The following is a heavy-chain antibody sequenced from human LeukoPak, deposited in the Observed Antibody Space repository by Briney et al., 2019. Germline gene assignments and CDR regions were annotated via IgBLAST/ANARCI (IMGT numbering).Heavy chain of an antibody. V-gene: IGHV4-59*08. CDR1: GGSISSYY. D-gene: IGHD3-22*01. CDR3: ARHYIGDYASSGYSSDSYYYGMDV. Sequence: SETLSLTCTVSGGSISSYYWSWIRQPPGKGLEWIGYIYYSGSTNYNPSLKSRVTISVDTSKNQFSLKLSSVTAADTAVYYCARHYIGDYASSGYSSDSYYYGMDVWGQGTTVTVSS. CDR2: IYYSGST. J-gene: IGHJ6*02.